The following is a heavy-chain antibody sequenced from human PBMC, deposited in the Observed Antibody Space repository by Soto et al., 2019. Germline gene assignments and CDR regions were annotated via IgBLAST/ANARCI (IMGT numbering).Heavy chain of an antibody. CDR2: IKSKTDGGTT. J-gene: IGHJ6*02. CDR1: GFTLSNAW. V-gene: IGHV3-15*01. D-gene: IGHD5-12*01. Sequence: GGSLRLSCAASGFTLSNAWMSWVRQAPGKGPEWVGRIKSKTDGGTTDYAAPVKGRFTSSRDDSKNTLYLQMNSLKTEDTAVYYCTTVDIVIYYYYYGMDVWGQGTTVTVSS. CDR3: TTVDIVIYYYYYGMDV.